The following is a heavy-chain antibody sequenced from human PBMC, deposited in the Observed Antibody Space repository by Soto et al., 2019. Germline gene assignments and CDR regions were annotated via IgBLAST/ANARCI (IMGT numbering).Heavy chain of an antibody. J-gene: IGHJ1*01. Sequence: EVQLVESGGGLVQPGGSLRLSCAGSGFIVNTNYTYWVRQAPGRGLEWVSGFYSDDKAYYADSVKGRFTISRDNPKNTLYLQMNSLRVENTAVYYCARGGLWGDRAMQHWGQGTLVTVSS. V-gene: IGHV3-66*01. CDR2: FYSDDKA. CDR1: GFIVNTNY. D-gene: IGHD2-21*01. CDR3: ARGGLWGDRAMQH.